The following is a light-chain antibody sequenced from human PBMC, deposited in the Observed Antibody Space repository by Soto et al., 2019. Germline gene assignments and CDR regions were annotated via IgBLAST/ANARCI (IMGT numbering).Light chain of an antibody. CDR3: QQYENLPIT. Sequence: DIQMTQSPSSLSASVGDIVTITCQAYHGISNYLNWYQQKPGKAPKLLIYDASNLETGVPSRFSGSGSGTDFTFTIISLQPEDIATYYCQQYENLPITFGQGTRLEIK. CDR1: HGISNY. CDR2: DAS. J-gene: IGKJ5*01. V-gene: IGKV1-33*01.